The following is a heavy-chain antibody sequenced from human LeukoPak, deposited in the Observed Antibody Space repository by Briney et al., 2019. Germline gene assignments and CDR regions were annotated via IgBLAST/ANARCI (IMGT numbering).Heavy chain of an antibody. V-gene: IGHV3-21*01. CDR1: GFTFSPHS. Sequence: GGSLTLSCVASGFTFSPHSIYWLRQAPPNALQWVSSNSVSCWCISYADLVKGRFTIFRDNAKNSLYLQMKSLRGEGTAVYYWARDLTPGGTRFGNFVPWGRGTVVSVSS. J-gene: IGHJ5*02. D-gene: IGHD3-9*01. CDR3: ARDLTPGGTRFGNFVP. CDR2: NSVSCWCI.